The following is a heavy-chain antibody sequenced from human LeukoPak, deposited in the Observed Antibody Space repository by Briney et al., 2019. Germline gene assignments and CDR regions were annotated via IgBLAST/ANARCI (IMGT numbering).Heavy chain of an antibody. D-gene: IGHD6-13*01. CDR3: ATGILNDY. Sequence: GGSLRLSCAASGFAFSTYAMSWVRQAPGKGLEWVSAIGRSAGSTYYADSVKGRFTISRDNSKNTLYLQMNSLGAEDTAVYYCATGILNDYWGQGTLVTVSS. V-gene: IGHV3-23*01. CDR1: GFAFSTYA. J-gene: IGHJ4*02. CDR2: IGRSAGST.